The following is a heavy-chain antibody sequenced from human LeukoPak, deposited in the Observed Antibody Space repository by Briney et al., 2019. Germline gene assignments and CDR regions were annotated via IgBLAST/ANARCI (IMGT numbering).Heavy chain of an antibody. V-gene: IGHV4-38-2*02. Sequence: SETLSLTCTVSGYSISSGYYWGWIRQPPGKGLEWIGSIYHSGSTYYNPSLKSRVTISVDTSKNQFSLKLSSVTAADTAVYYCARDLNGSGSYYMGGQGTLVTVSS. J-gene: IGHJ4*02. CDR1: GYSISSGYY. D-gene: IGHD3-10*01. CDR2: IYHSGST. CDR3: ARDLNGSGSYYM.